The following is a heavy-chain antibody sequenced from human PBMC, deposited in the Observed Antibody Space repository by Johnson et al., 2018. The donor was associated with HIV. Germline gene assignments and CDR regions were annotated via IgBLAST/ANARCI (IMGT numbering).Heavy chain of an antibody. CDR1: GFTFSNYG. J-gene: IGHJ3*01. CDR3: AKDVGNYWPNAFDV. V-gene: IGHV3-30*02. D-gene: IGHD3-22*01. Sequence: QVQLVESGGGVVQPGRSLRLSCAASGFTFSNYGMHWVRQAPGKGLQWVTFIRYDGSNKYYADSVNGRFTISRDNSKNTLYLQMNSLRAEDTAVYYCAKDVGNYWPNAFDVWGQGTMLTVSS. CDR2: IRYDGSNK.